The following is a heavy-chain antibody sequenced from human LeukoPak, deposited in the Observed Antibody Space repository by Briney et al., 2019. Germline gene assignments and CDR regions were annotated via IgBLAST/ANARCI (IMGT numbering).Heavy chain of an antibody. V-gene: IGHV3-64*04. CDR3: ARDPGY. Sequence: GGSLRLSCSASGFTFSNYAIHWVRQAPGKGLEYVSPISDNGGNTNYADSVKGRFTISRDNSKNTLYLQMNSLRAEDTAVYYCARDPGYWGQGTLVTVSS. CDR1: GFTFSNYA. D-gene: IGHD3-10*01. J-gene: IGHJ4*02. CDR2: ISDNGGNT.